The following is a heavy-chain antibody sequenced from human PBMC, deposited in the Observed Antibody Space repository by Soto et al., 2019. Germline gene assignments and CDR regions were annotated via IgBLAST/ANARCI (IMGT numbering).Heavy chain of an antibody. CDR3: AREGAWELLIIRDYYYGMDV. CDR1: GYTFTSYY. CDR2: INPSGGST. Sequence: QVQLVQSGAEVKKPGASVKVSCKASGYTFTSYYMHWVRQAPGQGLEWMGIINPSGGSTSYAQKFQGRVTMTRDTSTSTVYMELSSLRSEDTAVYYCAREGAWELLIIRDYYYGMDVWGQGTTVTVSS. D-gene: IGHD1-26*01. V-gene: IGHV1-46*01. J-gene: IGHJ6*02.